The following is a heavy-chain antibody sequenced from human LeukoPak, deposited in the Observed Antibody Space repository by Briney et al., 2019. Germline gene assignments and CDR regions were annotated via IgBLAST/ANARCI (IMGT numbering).Heavy chain of an antibody. CDR3: AKYGPGSGSYSTSWYFHQ. V-gene: IGHV4-34*08. CDR1: GFTFSSYG. D-gene: IGHD1-26*01. J-gene: IGHJ4*02. Sequence: GSLRLSRAASGFTFSSYGMHWVRQSPGKGLEWIGEINHSGRTNYNPSLESRVTISLDTSKNQFSLKLNSVTGADTAVYYCAKYGPGSGSYSTSWYFHQWGQGTLVTVSS. CDR2: INHSGRT.